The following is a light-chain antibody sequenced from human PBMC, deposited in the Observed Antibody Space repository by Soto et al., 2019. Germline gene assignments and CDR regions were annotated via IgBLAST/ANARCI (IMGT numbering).Light chain of an antibody. CDR1: SSNIGAGYD. CDR2: GNS. V-gene: IGLV1-40*01. CDR3: QSYDSSLSDVV. Sequence: QSVLTQPPSVSGAPGQRVTISCTGSSSNIGAGYDVHWYQQLPGTAPKLLIYGNSNRPSGVPDRFSGSKSGTSASQAITGLQAEDEADYYCQSYDSSLSDVVFGGGTQLTVL. J-gene: IGLJ2*01.